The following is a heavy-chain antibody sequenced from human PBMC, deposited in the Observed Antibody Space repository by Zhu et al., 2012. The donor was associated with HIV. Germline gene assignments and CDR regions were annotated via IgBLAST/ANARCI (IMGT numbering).Heavy chain of an antibody. V-gene: IGHV4-4*09. CDR2: IYTSGSI. CDR3: ARLIVGATLRYFDH. CDR1: GVSISSYY. J-gene: IGHJ4*02. D-gene: IGHD1-26*01. Sequence: QVQLQESGPGLVKPSETLSLTCTVSGVSISSYYWSWIRQPPGKGLEWIGYIYTSGSINYNPSLKSRVTISVDTSENQFSLKLSSVTAADTAVYYCARLIVGATLRYFDHWGQGTLVTVSS.